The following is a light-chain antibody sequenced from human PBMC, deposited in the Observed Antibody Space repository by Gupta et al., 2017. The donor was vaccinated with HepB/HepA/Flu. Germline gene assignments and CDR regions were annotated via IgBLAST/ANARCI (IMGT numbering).Light chain of an antibody. J-gene: IGLJ2*01. Sequence: SSELTQDPAVSVALGQTVRITCQGDSLRSYYASWYQQKPGQAPVLVIYGKNNRPSGIPDRFSGSSSGTTASLTITGAQAEDEADYYCNSQDSSGNHCVFGGGTKVTVL. CDR1: SLRSYY. CDR3: NSQDSSGNHCV. V-gene: IGLV3-19*01. CDR2: GKN.